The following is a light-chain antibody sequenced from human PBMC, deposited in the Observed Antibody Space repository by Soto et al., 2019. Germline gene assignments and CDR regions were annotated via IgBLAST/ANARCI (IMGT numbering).Light chain of an antibody. V-gene: IGLV2-8*01. Sequence: QSALTQPPSASGSPGQSVTISCTGTSSDVGGYNYVSWYQQHPGKAPKLMIYEVSKRPSGVPDRFSGSKSGNTASLTVSGLQAEDEADYYCSSYAGSNNPLGFGTGTQLTVL. CDR1: SSDVGGYNY. J-gene: IGLJ1*01. CDR2: EVS. CDR3: SSYAGSNNPLG.